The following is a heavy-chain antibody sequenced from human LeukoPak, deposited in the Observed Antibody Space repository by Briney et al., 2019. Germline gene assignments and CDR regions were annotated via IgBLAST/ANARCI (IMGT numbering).Heavy chain of an antibody. D-gene: IGHD7-27*01. V-gene: IGHV3-21*01. CDR3: ARRTGDCFDY. CDR2: ISSSSSYI. J-gene: IGHJ4*02. Sequence: GGSLRLSCAASGFILSNSNINWVRQAPGKGLEWVSSISSSSSYISYADSVKGRFTISRDNAKTSLYLQMNSLRAEDTAVYYCARRTGDCFDYWGQGTLVTVSS. CDR1: GFILSNSN.